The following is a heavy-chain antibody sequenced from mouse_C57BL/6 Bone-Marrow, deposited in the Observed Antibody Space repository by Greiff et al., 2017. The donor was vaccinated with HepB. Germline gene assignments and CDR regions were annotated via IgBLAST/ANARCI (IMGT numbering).Heavy chain of an antibody. CDR3: TRGDGYPWYFDV. CDR1: GFTFSSYA. Sequence: EVNVVESGEGLVKPGGSLKLSCAASGFTFSSYAMSWVRQTPEKRLEWVAYISSGGDYIYYADTVKGRFTISRDNARNTLYLQMSSLKSEDTAMYYCTRGDGYPWYFDVWGTGTTVTVSS. V-gene: IGHV5-9-1*02. D-gene: IGHD2-3*01. J-gene: IGHJ1*03. CDR2: ISSGGDYI.